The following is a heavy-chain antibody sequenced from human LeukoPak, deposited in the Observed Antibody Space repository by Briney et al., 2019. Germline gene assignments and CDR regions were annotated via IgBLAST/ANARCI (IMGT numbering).Heavy chain of an antibody. J-gene: IGHJ5*02. CDR1: GYSFTSYD. D-gene: IGHD5-12*01. CDR3: ARSGYDYNWFDP. CDR2: MYPNRGNT. Sequence: ASVRVSCKAPGYSFTSYDINWVRQAPGQGLECMGRMYPNRGNTGYAQKFQGRVTMTRNTSISTAYMELSSLRSEDTAVYYCARSGYDYNWFDPWGQGTLVTVSS. V-gene: IGHV1-8*01.